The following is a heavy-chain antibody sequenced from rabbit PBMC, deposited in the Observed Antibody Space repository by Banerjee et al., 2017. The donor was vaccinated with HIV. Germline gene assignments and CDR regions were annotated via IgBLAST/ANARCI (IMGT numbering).Heavy chain of an antibody. CDR3: ARDAYGGSTYPDWLNL. V-gene: IGHV1S45*01. CDR2: IDVGSKGST. CDR1: GFTLSSYW. J-gene: IGHJ5*01. Sequence: EESGGDLVEPEGSLTLTCTASGFTLSSYWICWVRQAPGKGLEWIGCIDVGSKGSTYYASWAKGRFTISKTSSTTVTLQMTSLTAADTATYFCARDAYGGSTYPDWLNLWGPGTLVTVS. D-gene: IGHD8-1*01.